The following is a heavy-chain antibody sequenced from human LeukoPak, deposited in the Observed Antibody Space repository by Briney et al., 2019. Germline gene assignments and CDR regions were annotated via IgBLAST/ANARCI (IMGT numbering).Heavy chain of an antibody. Sequence: SETLSLTCTVSGGSISSYYWSWIRQPAGKGLGWIGRIYTSGSTNYNPSLKSRVTMSVDTSKNQFSLKLSSVTAADTAVYYCAGTYYYDSSGYTFDYWGQGTLVTVSS. V-gene: IGHV4-4*07. D-gene: IGHD3-22*01. J-gene: IGHJ4*02. CDR3: AGTYYYDSSGYTFDY. CDR1: GGSISSYY. CDR2: IYTSGST.